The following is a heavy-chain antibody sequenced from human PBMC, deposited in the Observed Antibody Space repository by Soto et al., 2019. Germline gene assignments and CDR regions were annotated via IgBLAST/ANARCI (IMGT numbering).Heavy chain of an antibody. J-gene: IGHJ6*02. CDR2: INHSGST. V-gene: IGHV4-34*01. Sequence: SETLSLTCAVYGGSFSGYYWSWIRQPPGKGLEWIGEINHSGSTNYNPSLKSRVTISVDTSKNQFSLKLSSVTAADTAVYYCARGEKTYYYGSGRLYGMDVWGQGTTVTVSS. D-gene: IGHD3-10*01. CDR1: GGSFSGYY. CDR3: ARGEKTYYYGSGRLYGMDV.